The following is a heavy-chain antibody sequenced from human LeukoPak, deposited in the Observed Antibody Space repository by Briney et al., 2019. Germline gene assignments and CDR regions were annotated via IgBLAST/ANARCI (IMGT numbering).Heavy chain of an antibody. CDR1: GGSINSYY. CDR3: ARKGAAGTGFDY. D-gene: IGHD1-1*01. CDR2: IYYRGTT. V-gene: IGHV4-59*01. Sequence: PSETLSLTCAVSGGSINSYYWSWIRQPPGKGLEWIGYIYYRGTTNYNPSLKSRVTISVDTSKNQFSLRLNSVTAADTAVCFCARKGAAGTGFDYWGQGTQVTVSS. J-gene: IGHJ4*02.